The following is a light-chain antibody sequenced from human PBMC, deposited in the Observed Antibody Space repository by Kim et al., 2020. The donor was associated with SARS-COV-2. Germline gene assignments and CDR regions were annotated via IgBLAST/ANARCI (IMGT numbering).Light chain of an antibody. Sequence: DIQLTQSPSSLSTSVGDRVTITCRASQTITKNLKWYQSVSGKAPKLLIFDASTLQRGVPSRFRGSGSGTDFTLTIANLRPEDFATYFCQQTYTPPFTFGQGTTLEI. CDR2: DAS. J-gene: IGKJ2*01. V-gene: IGKV1-39*01. CDR3: QQTYTPPFT. CDR1: QTITKN.